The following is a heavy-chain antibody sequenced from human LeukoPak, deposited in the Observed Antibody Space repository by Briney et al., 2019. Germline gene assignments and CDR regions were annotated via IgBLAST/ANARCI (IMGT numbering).Heavy chain of an antibody. Sequence: PSETLSLTRSVSSGSISGYYWSWIRQPPGKGLEWIAYIHYTGGAKYNASLKCRVTMSVDTPKNQLSLRLNSVTAADTAVYYCARGGGGSPNWFDPWGPGTLVTVSS. J-gene: IGHJ5*02. CDR3: ARGGGGSPNWFDP. D-gene: IGHD1-26*01. CDR2: IHYTGGA. CDR1: SGSISGYY. V-gene: IGHV4-59*01.